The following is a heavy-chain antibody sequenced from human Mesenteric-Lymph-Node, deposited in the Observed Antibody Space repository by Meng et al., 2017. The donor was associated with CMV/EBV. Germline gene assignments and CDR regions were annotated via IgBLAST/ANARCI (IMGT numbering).Heavy chain of an antibody. CDR1: GFTFDSYG. CDR3: AKATSTSGGFFFHY. Sequence: GESLKISCAASGFTFDSYGMNWVRQAPGKGLEWVSGVNGSGDVTYYADSVKGRFTISRDNSKNTLYLQMSSLRAEDTAVYYCAKATSTSGGFFFHYWGQGALVTVSS. D-gene: IGHD3-10*01. V-gene: IGHV3-23*01. J-gene: IGHJ4*02. CDR2: VNGSGDVT.